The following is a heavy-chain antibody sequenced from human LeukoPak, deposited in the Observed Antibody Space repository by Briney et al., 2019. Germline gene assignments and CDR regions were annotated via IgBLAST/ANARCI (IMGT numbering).Heavy chain of an antibody. J-gene: IGHJ4*02. D-gene: IGHD2-21*01. CDR1: GGAVNSYY. CDR2: ISHSGNT. Sequence: SETLSLTCTASGGAVNSYYWSWIQQTPGKGLEWIGYISHSGNTDYAPSLNSRVTMSLDTSKNQFSLKLSSVTAADTALYFCARGFCADEICQVFTHWGQGTLVTVSS. CDR3: ARGFCADEICQVFTH. V-gene: IGHV4-59*02.